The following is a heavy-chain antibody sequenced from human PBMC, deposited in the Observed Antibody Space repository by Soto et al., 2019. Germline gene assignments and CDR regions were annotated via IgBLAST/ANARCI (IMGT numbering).Heavy chain of an antibody. CDR3: ERRDDISTPDNFGVGSLDF. V-gene: IGHV4-39*07. CDR1: GGSISSSSFH. J-gene: IGHJ3*01. CDR2: IYYSGST. Sequence: PSETLSLTCTVSGGSISSSSFHWGWIRQPPGKGLEWIGSIYYSGSTYYSPSLKSRVTISVDTSKNQFSLKLSSVTAADTAVYYCERRDDISTPDNFGVGSLDFWGQGIMVTVSS. D-gene: IGHD2-21*01.